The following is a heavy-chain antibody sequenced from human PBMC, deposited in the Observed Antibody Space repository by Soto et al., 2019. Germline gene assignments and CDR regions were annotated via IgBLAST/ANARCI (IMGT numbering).Heavy chain of an antibody. J-gene: IGHJ4*02. CDR1: GFTFSDYY. D-gene: IGHD5-12*01. Sequence: PGGSLRLSCAASGFTFSDYYMIWIRQAPGKGLEWVSYISGSSSYTKYADSVQGRFTISRDNAKNSLYLQMNSLRAEDTAVYYCARDANRDGFNQNDYWGQGTLVTVSS. V-gene: IGHV3-11*06. CDR2: ISGSSSYT. CDR3: ARDANRDGFNQNDY.